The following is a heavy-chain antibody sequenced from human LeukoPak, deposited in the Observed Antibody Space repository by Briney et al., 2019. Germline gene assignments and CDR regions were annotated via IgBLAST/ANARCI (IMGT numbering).Heavy chain of an antibody. V-gene: IGHV1-2*02. D-gene: IGHD3-10*01. J-gene: IGHJ4*02. Sequence: ASVKVSCKASGGTFGSYTLSWVRQAPGQGLEWMGWINPNSGGTNYAQKFQGRVTMTRDTSISTAYMELSRLRSDDTAVYYCARDALWFGELWSFDYWGQGTLVTVSS. CDR2: INPNSGGT. CDR1: GGTFGSYT. CDR3: ARDALWFGELWSFDY.